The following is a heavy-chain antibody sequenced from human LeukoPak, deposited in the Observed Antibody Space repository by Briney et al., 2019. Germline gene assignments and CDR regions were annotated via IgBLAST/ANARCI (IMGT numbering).Heavy chain of an antibody. J-gene: IGHJ4*02. V-gene: IGHV3-33*01. CDR2: IWYDGSNK. Sequence: GGSLRLSCAASGFTFSSYDMHWVRQAPGKGLEWVAVIWYDGSNKYYADSVKGRFTISRDNSKNTLYLQMNSLRAEDTAVYSCARGITIFGVVTRPDYWGQGTLVTVSS. D-gene: IGHD3-3*01. CDR1: GFTFSSYD. CDR3: ARGITIFGVVTRPDY.